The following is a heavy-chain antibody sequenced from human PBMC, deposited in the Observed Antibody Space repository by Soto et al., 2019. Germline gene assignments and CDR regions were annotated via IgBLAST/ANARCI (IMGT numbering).Heavy chain of an antibody. D-gene: IGHD4-17*01. CDR3: ARRTVYGENSFDN. V-gene: IGHV3-23*01. J-gene: IGHJ4*02. CDR2: IVGSGGIK. CDR1: GFTFSYFG. Sequence: EVQLLESGGGLVQPGGSLRLSCSGSGFTFSYFGMNWVRQAPGKGLEWVSSIVGSGGIKSYADSVKGRFTISRDNSKNTLSLQMNSLRADDTAVYYCARRTVYGENSFDNWGQGTLVTVSS.